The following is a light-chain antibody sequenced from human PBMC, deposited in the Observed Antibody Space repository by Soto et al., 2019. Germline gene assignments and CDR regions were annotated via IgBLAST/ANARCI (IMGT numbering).Light chain of an antibody. CDR3: QSYDSSPSGYV. CDR1: RSDVGGYNY. J-gene: IGLJ1*01. CDR2: DVS. V-gene: IGLV2-11*01. Sequence: QSVLTQPRSVSGSPGQSVTISCTGTRSDVGGYNYVSWYQHHPGKAPRLIIHDVSKRPSGVPDRFSGSKSGITASLTISGLLAEDEADYYCQSYDSSPSGYVFGTGTKVTVL.